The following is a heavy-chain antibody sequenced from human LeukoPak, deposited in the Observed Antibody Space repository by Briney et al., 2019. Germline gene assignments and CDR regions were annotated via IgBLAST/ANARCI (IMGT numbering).Heavy chain of an antibody. D-gene: IGHD1-26*01. CDR2: IDWDADT. CDR1: GFSLSTSGMC. Sequence: ESGPALVKPTQTLTLTCTFSGFSLSTSGMCVSWIRQPPEKALEWLALIDWDADTYYSTSLKTRLTISKDTSKNQVVLTMTNMDPVDTATYYCTRTYSGSYPVHYWGQGTLVTVSS. CDR3: TRTYSGSYPVHY. J-gene: IGHJ4*02. V-gene: IGHV2-70*13.